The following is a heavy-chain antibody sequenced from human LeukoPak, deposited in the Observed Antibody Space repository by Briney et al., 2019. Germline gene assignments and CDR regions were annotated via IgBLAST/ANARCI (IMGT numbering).Heavy chain of an antibody. CDR1: GGSISSGSYY. V-gene: IGHV4-61*02. CDR2: IYTSGST. J-gene: IGHJ6*03. Sequence: TLSLTCTVSGGSISSGSYYWSWIRQPAGKGLEWIGRIYTSGSTNYNPSLKSRVTISVDTSKNQFSLKLSSVTAADTAVYYCAREGYCSSTSCYYYYYYMDVWGKGTTVTVSS. D-gene: IGHD2-2*01. CDR3: AREGYCSSTSCYYYYYYMDV.